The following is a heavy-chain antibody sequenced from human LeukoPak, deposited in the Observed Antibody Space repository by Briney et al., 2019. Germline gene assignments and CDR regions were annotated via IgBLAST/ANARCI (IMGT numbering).Heavy chain of an antibody. CDR1: ALTLSRYW. CDR3: ARDWAGCWDY. V-gene: IGHV3-7*03. J-gene: IGHJ4*02. Sequence: PGGSMRLSCAVSALTLSRYWMTWVPQAPGKGREWVANIKDDGREKKYVDSVKGRFTISRDNAKTSLYLQMNSLRVEDTAVYYCARDWAGCWDYSGQGSLVTVS. CDR2: IKDDGREK. D-gene: IGHD2-21*01.